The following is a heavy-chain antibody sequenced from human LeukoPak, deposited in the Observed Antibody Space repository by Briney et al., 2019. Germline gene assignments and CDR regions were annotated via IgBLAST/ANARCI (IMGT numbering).Heavy chain of an antibody. J-gene: IGHJ4*02. CDR2: INHSGSS. V-gene: IGHV4-34*01. D-gene: IGHD6-19*01. Sequence: SETLSLTCAVYGGSFSGYYWNWIRQPPGRGLEWIGEINHSGSSYYSPSLKSRVTISVDTSKNQFSLKLSSVTAADTAVYYCARGLYSSGWSLYYFDYWGQGTLVTVSS. CDR1: GGSFSGYY. CDR3: ARGLYSSGWSLYYFDY.